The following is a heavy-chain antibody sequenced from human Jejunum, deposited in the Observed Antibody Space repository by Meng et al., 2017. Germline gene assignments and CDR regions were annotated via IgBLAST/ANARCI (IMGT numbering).Heavy chain of an antibody. J-gene: IGHJ6*02. D-gene: IGHD1-26*01. V-gene: IGHV3-30*04. CDR3: AGDRTASGSFGNYGMDV. CDR1: GSTFSPYA. Sequence: GGSLTPSCAASGSTFSPYAMHWVRQAPGNGLEWLALISDNESKTYYTDSVKGRFTISRDNSKDTLYLQMDSLRPKDPALYYCAGDRTASGSFGNYGMDVWGQGTTVTVSS. CDR2: ISDNESKT.